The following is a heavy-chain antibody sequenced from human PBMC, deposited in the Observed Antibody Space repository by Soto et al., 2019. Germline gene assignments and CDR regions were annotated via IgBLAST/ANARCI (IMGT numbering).Heavy chain of an antibody. CDR3: TRDLYYFDSSAYYGHNWFDP. CDR1: GGTFSTYT. Sequence: GASVKVSCTASGGTFSTYTMSWVRQAPGQGLEWMGGIIPMFGTTTYAENFQGRVTITADGSTSTAYMELTSLRSEDTAVYYCTRDLYYFDSSAYYGHNWFDPWGQGTRVTVSS. J-gene: IGHJ5*02. CDR2: IIPMFGTT. V-gene: IGHV1-69*13. D-gene: IGHD3-22*01.